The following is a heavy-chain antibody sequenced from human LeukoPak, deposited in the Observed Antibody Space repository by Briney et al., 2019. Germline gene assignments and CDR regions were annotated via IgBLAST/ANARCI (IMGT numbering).Heavy chain of an antibody. J-gene: IGHJ4*02. CDR2: VYYSGAI. V-gene: IGHV4-28*05. CDR1: GFSISSSNW. D-gene: IGHD4-23*01. Sequence: ASETLSLTCVVSGFSISSSNWWGWIRQPPGRGLEWIGYVYYSGAIYYNPSLKSRVTMSVDTSKNRVSLELSPVTAVDTAVYYCAKKPNSLYYFDYWGQGTLVTVSS. CDR3: AKKPNSLYYFDY.